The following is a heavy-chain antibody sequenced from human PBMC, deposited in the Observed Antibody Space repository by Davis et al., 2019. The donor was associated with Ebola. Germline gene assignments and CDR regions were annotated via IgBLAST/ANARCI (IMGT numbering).Heavy chain of an antibody. Sequence: GESLMISCAASGFTFSNYAMSWVRQAPGKGLEWVGRIKSKTDGGTTDYAAPVKGRFTISRDDSKNTLYLQMNSLKTEDTAVYYCTTVTDYGMDVWGKGTTVTVSS. J-gene: IGHJ6*04. CDR2: IKSKTDGGTT. CDR1: GFTFSNYA. CDR3: TTVTDYGMDV. V-gene: IGHV3-15*01.